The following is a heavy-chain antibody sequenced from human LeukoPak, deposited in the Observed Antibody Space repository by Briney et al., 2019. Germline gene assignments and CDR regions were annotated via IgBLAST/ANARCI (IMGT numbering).Heavy chain of an antibody. V-gene: IGHV1-2*02. J-gene: IGHJ4*02. CDR2: INPNSGGT. CDR1: GYTFTGYY. D-gene: IGHD6-19*01. CDR3: ARDLKWSSGWFFDY. Sequence: ASVKVSCKASGYTFTGYYMHWVRQAPGQGLEWMGWINPNSGGTNYAQKFQGRVTMTTDTSTGTAYMELRSLRSDDTAVYYCARDLKWSSGWFFDYWGQGTLVTVSS.